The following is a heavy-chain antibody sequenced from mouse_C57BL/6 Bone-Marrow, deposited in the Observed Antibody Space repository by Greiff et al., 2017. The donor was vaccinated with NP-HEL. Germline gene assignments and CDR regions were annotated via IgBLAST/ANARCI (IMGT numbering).Heavy chain of an antibody. V-gene: IGHV1-63*01. CDR1: GYTFTNYW. D-gene: IGHD2-5*01. Sequence: VQLMESGAELVRPGTSVKMSCKASGYTFTNYWIGWAKQRPGHGLEWIGDIYPGGGYTNYNEQFKGKATLTADKSSSTAYMQFSSLTSEDSAIYYCARGSNYWYFDVWGTGTTVTVSS. CDR2: IYPGGGYT. J-gene: IGHJ1*03. CDR3: ARGSNYWYFDV.